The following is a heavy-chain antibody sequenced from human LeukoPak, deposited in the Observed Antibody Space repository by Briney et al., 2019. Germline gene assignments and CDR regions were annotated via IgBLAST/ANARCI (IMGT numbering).Heavy chain of an antibody. Sequence: GGRTNYAGSVKGRFTVSRDDSKNTLFLQMNSLSAEDTAVYYCARGKSDSSGYDYTLDYWGQGTLVTVSS. D-gene: IGHD5-12*01. V-gene: IGHV3-66*02. CDR2: GGRT. CDR3: ARGKSDSSGYDYTLDY. J-gene: IGHJ4*02.